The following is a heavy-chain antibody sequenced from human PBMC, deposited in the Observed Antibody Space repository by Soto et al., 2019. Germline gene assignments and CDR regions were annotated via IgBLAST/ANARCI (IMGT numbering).Heavy chain of an antibody. CDR1: GFISSNYV. J-gene: IGHJ4*02. CDR3: AGEVPWSRYFDY. V-gene: IGHV3-30-3*01. CDR2: MSYDGTTK. Sequence: QVQLVESGGGVVQPGRSLRLSCAASGFISSNYVMYWVRQAPGKGLEWVAFMSYDGTTKYYADSVKGRFTISRDNSKNTLYLQMNDLRPEDTGVYYCAGEVPWSRYFDYWGQGTLVTVSS. D-gene: IGHD1-1*01.